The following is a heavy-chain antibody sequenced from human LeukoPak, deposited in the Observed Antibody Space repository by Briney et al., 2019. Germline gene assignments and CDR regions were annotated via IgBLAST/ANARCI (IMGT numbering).Heavy chain of an antibody. CDR3: ARARSVAGTDY. CDR1: GGSFSGYY. CDR2: INHSGST. J-gene: IGHJ4*02. D-gene: IGHD6-19*01. V-gene: IGHV4-34*01. Sequence: TSETLSLTCAVYGGSFSGYYWSWIRQPPGKGPEWIGEINHSGSTNYNPSLKSRVTISVDTSKNQFSLKLSSVTAADTAVYYCARARSVAGTDYWGQGTLVTVSS.